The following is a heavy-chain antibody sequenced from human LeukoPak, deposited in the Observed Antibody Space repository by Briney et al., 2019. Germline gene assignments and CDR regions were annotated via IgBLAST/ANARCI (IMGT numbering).Heavy chain of an antibody. CDR1: GGSISSGSYY. CDR2: IYTSGST. Sequence: SETLSLTCTVSGGSISSGSYYWSWIPQPAGKGLEWIGRIYTSGSTNYNPSLKSRVTISVDTSKNQFSLKLSSVTAADTAVYYCAREERDAFDIWGQGTMVTVSS. J-gene: IGHJ3*02. V-gene: IGHV4-61*02. D-gene: IGHD1-26*01. CDR3: AREERDAFDI.